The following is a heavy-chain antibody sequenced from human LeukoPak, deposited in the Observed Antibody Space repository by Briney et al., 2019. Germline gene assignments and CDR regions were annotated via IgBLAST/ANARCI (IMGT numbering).Heavy chain of an antibody. CDR2: IYTSGGT. Sequence: SETLSLTCTVSGGSISSYYWSWIRQPAGKGLEWIGRIYTSGGTNYNPSLKSRVTMSVDTSKNQFSLKLSSVTAADTAVYYCVRVREDYYDSSGSAVAFDIWGQGTMVTVSS. CDR3: VRVREDYYDSSGSAVAFDI. J-gene: IGHJ3*02. CDR1: GGSISSYY. V-gene: IGHV4-4*07. D-gene: IGHD3-22*01.